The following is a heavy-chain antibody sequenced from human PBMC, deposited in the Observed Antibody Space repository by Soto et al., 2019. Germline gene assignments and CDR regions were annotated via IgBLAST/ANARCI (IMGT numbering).Heavy chain of an antibody. CDR3: ARDRRNTYYYGSGNQYIDSYPDY. J-gene: IGHJ4*01. CDR1: GFPFDSYD. CDR2: ISSSSSYI. V-gene: IGHV3-21*01. D-gene: IGHD3-10*01. Sequence: PGGSLILSCVASGFPFDSYDIHWVSRAPGKGLEWVSSISSSSSYIYYADSVKGRFTISRDNAKKSLYLQMNSLRVEDTAIYYCARDRRNTYYYGSGNQYIDSYPDYWGQRTLVTVSS.